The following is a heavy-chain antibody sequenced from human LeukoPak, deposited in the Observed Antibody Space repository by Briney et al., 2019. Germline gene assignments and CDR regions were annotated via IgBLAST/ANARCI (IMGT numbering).Heavy chain of an antibody. V-gene: IGHV2-5*02. CDR3: ALPNCSGGSCYSTVGGTWFDP. Sequence: SGPTLVNPTQTLTLTCTFSGFSPTTSGVGVGWIRQPPGKALEWLALIYWDDDKRYSPSLKSRLTITKDTSKNPVVLTMTNMDPVDTATYYCALPNCSGGSCYSTVGGTWFDPWGQGTLVTVSS. CDR1: GFSPTTSGVG. J-gene: IGHJ5*02. CDR2: IYWDDDK. D-gene: IGHD2-15*01.